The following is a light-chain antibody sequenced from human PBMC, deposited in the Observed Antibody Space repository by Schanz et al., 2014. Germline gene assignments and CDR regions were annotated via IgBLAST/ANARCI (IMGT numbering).Light chain of an antibody. CDR1: SSDVGGYNY. CDR2: DVS. CDR3: GSYTTSINYV. Sequence: QSALTQPASVSASPGQSITISCIGTSSDVGGYNYVSWYQQYPGKAPKLIIYDVSNRPSGVSNRFSGSKSGNTAFLTISGLQSEDEADYYCGSYTTSINYVFGTGTKLTVL. J-gene: IGLJ1*01. V-gene: IGLV2-14*01.